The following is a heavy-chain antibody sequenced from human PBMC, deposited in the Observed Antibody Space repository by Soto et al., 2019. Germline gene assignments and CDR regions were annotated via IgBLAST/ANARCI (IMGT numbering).Heavy chain of an antibody. Sequence: QVQLVKSGGGVVQPGSSLRLSCAASGFTFSRYGMHWVRQAPGKGLEWVAVIWYDGSNTYSADSVKGRFTISRDNSKNTVYLQLNSLTAEDTAVYYWAREVAIFGEVVSPMDVWGKGTTGTVSS. CDR2: IWYDGSNT. J-gene: IGHJ6*03. D-gene: IGHD3-3*01. V-gene: IGHV3-33*01. CDR1: GFTFSRYG. CDR3: AREVAIFGEVVSPMDV.